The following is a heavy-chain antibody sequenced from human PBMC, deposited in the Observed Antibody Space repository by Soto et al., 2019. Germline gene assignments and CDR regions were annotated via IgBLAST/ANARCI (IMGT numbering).Heavy chain of an antibody. V-gene: IGHV4-31*03. CDR3: ARIKISNRENNWFDP. Sequence: PSETLSLTCIVSGGSINSGGFYWSWIRQHPGKGLEWIGYIHYSGGAYYNPSLKGRVTISIDSSKTQFSLNLSSVTAADTATYYCARIKISNRENNWFDPWGQGMLVTVS. CDR1: GGSINSGGFY. D-gene: IGHD1-26*01. J-gene: IGHJ5*02. CDR2: IHYSGGA.